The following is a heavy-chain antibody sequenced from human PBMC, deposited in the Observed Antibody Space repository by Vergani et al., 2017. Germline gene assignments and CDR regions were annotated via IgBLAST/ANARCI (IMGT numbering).Heavy chain of an antibody. CDR2: IYPGDSDT. CDR3: ATYHVPYSGYRTPYDDDAFDI. Sequence: EVQLVQSGAEVKKPGESLNISCKGSGYSFTSYWIGWVRQMPGKGLEWMGIIYPGDSDTRYSPSFQGQVTISADKSISTAYLQWSSLKASDTAMYYCATYHVPYSGYRTPYDDDAFDIWGQGTMVTVSS. V-gene: IGHV5-51*03. CDR1: GYSFTSYW. J-gene: IGHJ3*02. D-gene: IGHD3-22*01.